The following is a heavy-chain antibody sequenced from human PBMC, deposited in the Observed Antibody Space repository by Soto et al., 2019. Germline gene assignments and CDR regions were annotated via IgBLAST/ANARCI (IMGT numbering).Heavy chain of an antibody. CDR2: VIPLFDTA. V-gene: IGHV1-69*01. D-gene: IGHD5-18*01. CDR3: ATGGHNDGYNFYHGMDV. J-gene: IGHJ6*02. CDR1: GGIFTNNA. Sequence: QVQVVQSGAEVKKPGSSVKVSCKVSGGIFTNNAISWVRQAPGQGLEWLGGVIPLFDTAYYAQILRGRLRISADGATTTAYMELSGLTSAETAVYFCATGGHNDGYNFYHGMDVWGQGTTVTVS.